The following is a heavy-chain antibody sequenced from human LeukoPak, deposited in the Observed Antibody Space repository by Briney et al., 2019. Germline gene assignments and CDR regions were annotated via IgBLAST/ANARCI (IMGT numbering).Heavy chain of an antibody. CDR2: IYHSGST. V-gene: IGHV4-38-2*02. CDR1: GYSISSGYY. J-gene: IGHJ6*03. Sequence: SETLSHTCTVSGYSISSGYYWGWIRQPPGKGLECIGSIYHSGSTYYNPSLKSRVTISVDTSKNQFSLKLSSVTAADTAVYYCARVGGSEYYDFWSGYLSGYYYYYYMDVWGKGTTVTVSS. CDR3: ARVGGSEYYDFWSGYLSGYYYYYYMDV. D-gene: IGHD3-3*01.